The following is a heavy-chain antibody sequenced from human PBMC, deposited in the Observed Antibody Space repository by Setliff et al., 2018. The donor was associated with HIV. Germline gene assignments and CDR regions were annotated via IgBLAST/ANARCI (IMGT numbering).Heavy chain of an antibody. J-gene: IGHJ4*02. V-gene: IGHV4-30-4*08. D-gene: IGHD6-13*01. CDR3: GRGRSSWYNTRPYYFDL. CDR2: FSYIAEP. CDR1: AASARGGYH. Sequence: SESLSLTCTVYAASARGGYHWSWVRQAPGKGREWIGYFSYIAEPYVNYLEYFNPSLRSRLAFSIDKPRNQFFLTLTSVTAADTAVYYCGRGRSSWYNTRPYYFDLWGQGTLVTVSS.